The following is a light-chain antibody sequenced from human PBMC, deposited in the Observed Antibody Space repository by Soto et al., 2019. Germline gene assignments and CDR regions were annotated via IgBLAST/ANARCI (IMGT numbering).Light chain of an antibody. CDR2: GAF. V-gene: IGKV3-15*01. CDR1: QIIDTN. CDR3: QQYDKWPYT. J-gene: IGKJ2*01. Sequence: EIVLTQSPATLSVSPGEGATLSCRTSQIIDTNLAWYQQKPGQAPRLLIYGAFIRAPGFPVRFRGTGSGSEFTLTISSLQSEDGALYFCQQYDKWPYTFGQGTNLELK.